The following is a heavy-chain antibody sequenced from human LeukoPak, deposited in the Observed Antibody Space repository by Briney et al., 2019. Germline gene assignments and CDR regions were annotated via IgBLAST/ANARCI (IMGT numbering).Heavy chain of an antibody. CDR1: GGSISSYY. Sequence: PSETLSLTCTVSGGSISSYYWSWIRQPAGKGLEWIGRIYTSGSTNYNPSLKSRVTMSVDTSKNQFSLKLSSVTAADTAVYYCASTYCTNGVCSRFLPPQYYYGMDVWGQGTTVTVSS. D-gene: IGHD2-8*01. V-gene: IGHV4-4*07. J-gene: IGHJ6*02. CDR3: ASTYCTNGVCSRFLPPQYYYGMDV. CDR2: IYTSGST.